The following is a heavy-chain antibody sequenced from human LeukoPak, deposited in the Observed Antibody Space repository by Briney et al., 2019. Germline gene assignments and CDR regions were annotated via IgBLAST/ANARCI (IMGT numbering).Heavy chain of an antibody. CDR3: TTDRYCSGGSCYSQD. Sequence: GGSVRLSCAASGFTFSNAWMSWVRQAPGKGLEWVGRIKSKTDGGTTDYAAPVKGRFTFSRDDSKNTLYLQMNSLKTEDTAVYYCTTDRYCSGGSCYSQDWGQGTLVTVSS. V-gene: IGHV3-15*01. CDR1: GFTFSNAW. CDR2: IKSKTDGGTT. J-gene: IGHJ1*01. D-gene: IGHD2-15*01.